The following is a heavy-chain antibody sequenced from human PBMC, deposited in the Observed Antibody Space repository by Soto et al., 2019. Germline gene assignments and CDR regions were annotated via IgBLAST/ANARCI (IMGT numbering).Heavy chain of an antibody. J-gene: IGHJ4*02. CDR3: AKDHLSDDTFEFDY. D-gene: IGHD3-16*01. CDR2: ISYDGSNK. CDR1: GFTFSSYG. Sequence: PGGSLRLSCAASGFTFSSYGMHWVRQAPGKGLEWVAVISYDGSNKYYADSVKGRFTISRDNSKNTLYLQMNSLRAEDTAVYYCAKDHLSDDTFEFDYWGQGTLVTVSS. V-gene: IGHV3-30*18.